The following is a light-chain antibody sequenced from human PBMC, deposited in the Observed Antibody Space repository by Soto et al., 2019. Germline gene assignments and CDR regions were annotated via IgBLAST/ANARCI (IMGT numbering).Light chain of an antibody. Sequence: QSVLTQPPSVSGAPGQRVTISCTGSSSNIGAGYDVHWYQQLPGTAPKLLIYGNSKRPSGVPDRFSGSKSGTSASLAITGLQAEDEADYYCQSYDSSLSGSYVFGTGTKVTAL. CDR2: GNS. V-gene: IGLV1-40*01. CDR1: SSNIGAGYD. J-gene: IGLJ1*01. CDR3: QSYDSSLSGSYV.